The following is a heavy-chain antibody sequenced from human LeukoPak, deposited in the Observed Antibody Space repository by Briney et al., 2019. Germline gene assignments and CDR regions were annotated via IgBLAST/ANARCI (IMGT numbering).Heavy chain of an antibody. CDR1: GFTFSSYA. J-gene: IGHJ4*02. CDR2: ISYDGSNK. D-gene: IGHD3-10*01. V-gene: IGHV3-30*04. CDR3: ARDRWFGESLPAHFDY. Sequence: GRSLRLSCAASGFTFSSYAMHWVRQAPGKGLEWVAFISYDGSNKYYADSVKGRFIISRDNAKNSLSLQMNSLRAEDTAVYYCARDRWFGESLPAHFDYWGQGTLVTVSS.